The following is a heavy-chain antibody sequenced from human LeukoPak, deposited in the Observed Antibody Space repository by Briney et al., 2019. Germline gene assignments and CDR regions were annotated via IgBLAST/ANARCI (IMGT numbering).Heavy chain of an antibody. CDR1: GFTFSSYS. CDR3: ARETDSSGWRSSYFDY. J-gene: IGHJ4*02. V-gene: IGHV3-21*01. CDR2: ISSSSSYI. D-gene: IGHD6-19*01. Sequence: PGGSLRLSCAASGFTFSSYSMNWVRQAPGKGLEWVSSISSSSSYIYYADSVKGRFTISRDNAKNSLYLQMNSLRAEDTAVYYCARETDSSGWRSSYFDYWGQGTLVTVSS.